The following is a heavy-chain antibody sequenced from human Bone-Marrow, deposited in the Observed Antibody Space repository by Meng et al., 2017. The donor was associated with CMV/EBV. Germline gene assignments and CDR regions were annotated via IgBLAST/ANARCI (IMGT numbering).Heavy chain of an antibody. V-gene: IGHV4-39*07. J-gene: IGHJ4*02. Sequence: GSLRLSCTVSGGSISSSSYYWGWIRQPPGKGLEWIGSIYYSGSTYYNPSRKSRVTISVDTSKNQFSLKLSSVTAADTAVYYCARDSSIAARTIDYWGQGTRVTVSS. D-gene: IGHD6-6*01. CDR2: IYYSGST. CDR1: GGSISSSSYY. CDR3: ARDSSIAARTIDY.